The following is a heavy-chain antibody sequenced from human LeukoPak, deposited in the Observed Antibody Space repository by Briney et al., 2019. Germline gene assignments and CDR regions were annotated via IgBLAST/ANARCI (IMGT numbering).Heavy chain of an antibody. Sequence: QAGGSLRLSCAASGFTFSGSAMHWVRQASGKGLEWVGRIRSKANSYATAYAASVKGRFTISRDDSKNTAYLQMNSLKTEDTAVYYCTSTDGYKGYYFDYWGQGTLVTVSS. V-gene: IGHV3-73*01. CDR2: IRSKANSYAT. J-gene: IGHJ4*02. CDR1: GFTFSGSA. CDR3: TSTDGYKGYYFDY. D-gene: IGHD5-24*01.